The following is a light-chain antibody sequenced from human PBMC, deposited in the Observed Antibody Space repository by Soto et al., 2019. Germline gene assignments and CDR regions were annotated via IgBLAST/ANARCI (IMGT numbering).Light chain of an antibody. Sequence: QYALTQPASVSGSPGQSITISCTGTSSDVGGYNYVSWYQQHPGKAPKLMIYAVSNRPSGVSTRFSGSKSGNTASLTISGLQAEDEADYHCSSYTTSSTLLYVFVTGTKLTVL. J-gene: IGLJ1*01. CDR3: SSYTTSSTLLYV. CDR1: SSDVGGYNY. V-gene: IGLV2-14*01. CDR2: AVS.